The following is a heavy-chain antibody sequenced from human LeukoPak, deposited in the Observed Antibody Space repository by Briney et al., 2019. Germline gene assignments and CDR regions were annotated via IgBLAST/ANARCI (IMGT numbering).Heavy chain of an antibody. V-gene: IGHV4-34*01. D-gene: IGHD1-26*01. Sequence: SETLSLTCAVYGGSFSGYYWSWIRQPPGKGLEWIGEINHSGSTNYNPSLKSRVTISVDTSKHQFSLKLSSVTAAETAVYYCARGGSYYRNYYFDYWGQGTLVTVSS. CDR1: GGSFSGYY. CDR2: INHSGST. CDR3: ARGGSYYRNYYFDY. J-gene: IGHJ4*02.